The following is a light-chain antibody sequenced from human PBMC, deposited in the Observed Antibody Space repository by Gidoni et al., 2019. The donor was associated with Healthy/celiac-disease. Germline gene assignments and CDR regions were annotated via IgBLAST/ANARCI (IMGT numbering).Light chain of an antibody. V-gene: IGKV1-39*01. J-gene: IGKJ2*01. CDR2: AAS. CDR3: QQCYSTPQYT. Sequence: DIQKTQSRSSLSASVGDRVTITCRASQRISSYLNWYQQKPGKAPKLLIYAASSLQSGVPSRFSGSGSGTDFTLTISSLQPEDFATYYCQQCYSTPQYTFXXXTKLEIK. CDR1: QRISSY.